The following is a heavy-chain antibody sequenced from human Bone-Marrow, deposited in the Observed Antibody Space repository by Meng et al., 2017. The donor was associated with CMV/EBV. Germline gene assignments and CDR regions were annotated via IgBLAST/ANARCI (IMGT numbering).Heavy chain of an antibody. CDR3: ARERIKDYYYGMDV. CDR2: ISYDGSNK. D-gene: IGHD2-15*01. V-gene: IGHV3-30*04. CDR1: GFTFSSYA. Sequence: GGSLRLSCAASGFTFSSYAMHWVRQAPGKGLEWVAVISYDGSNKYYADSVKGRVTISRDNSKNTMYLQMNSLRAEDTAVYYCARERIKDYYYGMDVWGQGTTVTVSS. J-gene: IGHJ6*02.